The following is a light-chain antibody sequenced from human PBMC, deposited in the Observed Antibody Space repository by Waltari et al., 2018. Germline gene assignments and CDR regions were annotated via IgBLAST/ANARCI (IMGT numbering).Light chain of an antibody. Sequence: DIQMTQSPSTLSASVGDRVTITCRASQSIGTWLAWYQQKPGKAPNLLIYKASSLERGVPSRFSGSGSGTEFTLTIISLQPDDFATYYCQHYNNLGTFGPGTKVEIK. J-gene: IGKJ3*01. CDR1: QSIGTW. CDR2: KAS. V-gene: IGKV1-5*03. CDR3: QHYNNLGT.